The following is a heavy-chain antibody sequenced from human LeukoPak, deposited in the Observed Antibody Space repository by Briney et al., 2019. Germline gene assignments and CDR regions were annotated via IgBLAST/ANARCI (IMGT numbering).Heavy chain of an antibody. CDR1: GFTFTSYT. V-gene: IGHV3-21*01. D-gene: IGHD1-1*01. J-gene: IGHJ4*02. CDR2: ISVSSTYI. Sequence: PGGSLRLSCAASGFTFTSYTMNWVRQAPGKGLEWVSSISVSSTYIFYADSLKGRFTISRDNAKTSLYLQMNSLRAEDTAVYYCARDSGQFACWGQGTLVTVSS. CDR3: ARDSGQFAC.